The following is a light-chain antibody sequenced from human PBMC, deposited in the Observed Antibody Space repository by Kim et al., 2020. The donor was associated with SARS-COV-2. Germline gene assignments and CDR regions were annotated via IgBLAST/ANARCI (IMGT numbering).Light chain of an antibody. CDR3: QQYYSAPPS. Sequence: RATLNCKSSRTVLYNSNNKSYLAWYRQKPGQARKLLIYGGSIGESGVSDRFSGGGSETDFTLTSSSLQAEDVAVYCGQQYYSAPPSFGEGTELEIK. CDR2: GGS. V-gene: IGKV4-1*01. CDR1: RTVLYNSNNKSY. J-gene: IGKJ2*03.